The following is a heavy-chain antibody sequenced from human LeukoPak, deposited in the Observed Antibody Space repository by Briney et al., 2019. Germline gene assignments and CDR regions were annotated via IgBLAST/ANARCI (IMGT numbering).Heavy chain of an antibody. CDR1: GFTFSSYE. Sequence: GGSLRLSCAASGFTFSSYEMNWVRQAPGKGLEWVSYISSSGSTIYYADSVKGRFTISRDNSKNTLYLQMNSLRAEDTAVYYCAKDISGYGTDAFDIWGQGTMVTVSS. J-gene: IGHJ3*02. CDR3: AKDISGYGTDAFDI. CDR2: ISSSGSTI. D-gene: IGHD5-12*01. V-gene: IGHV3-48*03.